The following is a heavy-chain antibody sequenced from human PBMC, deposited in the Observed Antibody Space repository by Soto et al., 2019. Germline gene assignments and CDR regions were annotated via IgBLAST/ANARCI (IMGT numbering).Heavy chain of an antibody. CDR3: SRDRTGTTHLDY. J-gene: IGHJ4*02. D-gene: IGHD1-7*01. Sequence: SGGSLRLSCAAPGFTFSNDGMHWIRQAPGKGLEWVAVIWYDGIDKYYADSVKGRFTISRDNSKNTLYLQMNSLRAEDTAVYYCSRDRTGTTHLDYWGQGTLVTVSS. CDR1: GFTFSNDG. CDR2: IWYDGIDK. V-gene: IGHV3-33*01.